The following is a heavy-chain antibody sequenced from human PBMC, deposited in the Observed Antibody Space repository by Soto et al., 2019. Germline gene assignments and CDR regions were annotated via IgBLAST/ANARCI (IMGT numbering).Heavy chain of an antibody. CDR1: GFTFSDYW. V-gene: IGHV3-7*03. J-gene: IGHJ4*02. CDR3: VKDGGYCSCTTCYSPRNHYFDS. D-gene: IGHD2-2*01. Sequence: GGSLRLSCAASGFTFSDYWMSWVRQAPGKGPEWVANIKFDGSEKQYVDSVKGRFSISRDNSRNSLFLQMNSLRAGDTAVYYCVKDGGYCSCTTCYSPRNHYFDSWGQGTLVTVSS. CDR2: IKFDGSEK.